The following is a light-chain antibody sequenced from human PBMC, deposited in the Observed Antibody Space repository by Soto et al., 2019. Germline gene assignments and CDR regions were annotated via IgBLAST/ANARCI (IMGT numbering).Light chain of an antibody. J-gene: IGKJ2*01. CDR2: KAS. CDR3: QQYSVYSYT. V-gene: IGKV1-5*03. CDR1: QSISSW. Sequence: DIQMTQSPSTLSASVGDRVTITCWASQSISSWLAWYQQKPGKAPNLLIYKASSLESGVPSRFSGSGSGTEFTLTISSLQPDDFATYYCQQYSVYSYTFGQGTKLEIK.